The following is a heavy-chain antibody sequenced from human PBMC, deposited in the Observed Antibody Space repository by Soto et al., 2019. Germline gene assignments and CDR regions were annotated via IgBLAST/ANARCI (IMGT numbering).Heavy chain of an antibody. D-gene: IGHD6-19*01. CDR2: IYHSGST. V-gene: IGHV4-4*02. CDR1: GGSISSSNW. J-gene: IGHJ4*02. CDR3: ARDSRAVAGMVYFDY. Sequence: SETLSLTCAVSGGSISSSNWWSWVRQPPGKGLEWIGEIYHSGSTNYNPSLKSRVTISVDKSKNQFSLKLSSVTAADTAVYYCARDSRAVAGMVYFDYWGQGTLVTVSS.